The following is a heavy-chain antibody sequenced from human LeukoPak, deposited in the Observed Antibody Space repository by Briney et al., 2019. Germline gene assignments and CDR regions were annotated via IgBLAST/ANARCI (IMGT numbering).Heavy chain of an antibody. V-gene: IGHV4-61*02. Sequence: SETLSLTCTVSGGSISSGSYNWSWLRQPAGKGLEWIGRIYTSGSTNYNPSLKSRVTISVDTSKNQFSLKLSSVTAADTAVYYCARVLRYFDWYYDYWGQGTLVTVSS. CDR3: ARVLRYFDWYYDY. J-gene: IGHJ4*02. CDR2: IYTSGST. CDR1: GGSISSGSYN. D-gene: IGHD3-9*01.